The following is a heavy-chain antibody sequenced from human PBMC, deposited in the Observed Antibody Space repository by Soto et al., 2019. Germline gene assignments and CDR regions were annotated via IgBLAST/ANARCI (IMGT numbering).Heavy chain of an antibody. J-gene: IGHJ6*03. CDR2: ISWNSGSI. V-gene: IGHV3-9*01. D-gene: IGHD3-10*01. CDR1: GFTFDDYA. CDR3: AKDIEGRGDRYYYYYMDV. Sequence: EVQLVESGGGLVQPGRSLRLSCAASGFTFDDYAMHWVRQAPGKGLEWVSGISWNSGSIGYADSVKGRFTISRDNAKNFLYLQMNSLRAEDTALYYCAKDIEGRGDRYYYYYMDVWGKGTTVTVSS.